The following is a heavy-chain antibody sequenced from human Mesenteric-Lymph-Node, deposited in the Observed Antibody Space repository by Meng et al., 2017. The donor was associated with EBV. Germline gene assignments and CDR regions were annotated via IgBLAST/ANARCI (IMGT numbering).Heavy chain of an antibody. CDR1: GDSISSYY. D-gene: IGHD3-16*01. V-gene: IGHV4-59*03. CDR3: ARGSHYTWDV. Sequence: QVQLQESGPGLVKPSDTLSLTCTVSGDSISSYYWSWIRQPPGKGLEWIGYIYYSGSTNYNPSLKSRVTISVDTSKNQFSLNLSSVTAADSAVYYCARGSHYTWDVWGQGTLVTVSS. CDR2: IYYSGST. J-gene: IGHJ4*02.